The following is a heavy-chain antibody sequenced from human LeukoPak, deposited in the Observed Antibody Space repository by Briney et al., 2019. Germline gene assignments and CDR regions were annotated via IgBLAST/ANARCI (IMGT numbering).Heavy chain of an antibody. Sequence: SETLSLTCTVFGDSINSAAYYWSWIRQHPGKGLEWIGYIYYSGSTSYNPSLQSRVTISIDTSKNQFSLKLSSVTAADTAVYYCARDNDFWSGYYSFDFWGRGTLVTVSS. CDR1: GDSINSAAYY. D-gene: IGHD3-3*01. V-gene: IGHV4-31*03. CDR2: IYYSGST. J-gene: IGHJ4*02. CDR3: ARDNDFWSGYYSFDF.